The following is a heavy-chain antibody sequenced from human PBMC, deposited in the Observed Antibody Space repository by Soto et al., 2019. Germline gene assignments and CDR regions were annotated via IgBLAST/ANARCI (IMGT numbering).Heavy chain of an antibody. CDR1: GGSFSGYY. CDR2: IKHRGST. D-gene: IGHD6-13*01. J-gene: IGHJ4*02. CDR3: ARLYGSRGPFDY. V-gene: IGHV4-34*01. Sequence: QVQLQQWGAGLLKPSETLSLTCAVYGGSFSGYYWSWIRQPPGKGLEWMGEIKHRGSTNYNPSLKSRVTISVDTSKNQFSLKLSSVTAADTAVYYCARLYGSRGPFDYWGQGTLVTVSS.